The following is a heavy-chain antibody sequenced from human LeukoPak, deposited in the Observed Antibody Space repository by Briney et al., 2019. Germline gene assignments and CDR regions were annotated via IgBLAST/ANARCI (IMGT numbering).Heavy chain of an antibody. V-gene: IGHV3-7*01. CDR2: IKQDGSEK. Sequence: GGSLRLSCAASGFTFSSYWMSWVRQAPGKGLEWVANIKQDGSEKYYVDSVKGRSTISRDNAKNSLYLQMNSLRAEDTAVYYCARDNLAGRGYYYGMDVWGQGTTVTVSS. J-gene: IGHJ6*02. CDR1: GFTFSSYW. CDR3: ARDNLAGRGYYYGMDV.